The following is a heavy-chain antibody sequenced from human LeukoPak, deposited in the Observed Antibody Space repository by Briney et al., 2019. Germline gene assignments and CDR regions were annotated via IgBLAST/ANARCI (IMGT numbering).Heavy chain of an antibody. CDR3: ARDYCRTTSCLES. CDR2: IWLDGSNK. D-gene: IGHD2-2*01. Sequence: PGGALSLSRAASGFTFNSYGMFWVRQAPGRGQDGVAFIWLDGSNKLYGDSVKGRFTISRDNSKNTVYLQMNSLRAEDTAVYYCARDYCRTTSCLESWGQGTLVTVSS. V-gene: IGHV3-33*01. J-gene: IGHJ4*02. CDR1: GFTFNSYG.